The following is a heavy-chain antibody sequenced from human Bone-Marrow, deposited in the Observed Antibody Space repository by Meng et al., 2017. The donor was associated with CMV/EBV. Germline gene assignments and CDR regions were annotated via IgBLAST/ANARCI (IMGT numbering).Heavy chain of an antibody. CDR1: GGTFSSYA. V-gene: IGHV1-69*06. CDR3: ATDQSRVRYSSSTYYYYGMDV. CDR2: IIPIFGTA. J-gene: IGHJ6*02. D-gene: IGHD6-6*01. Sequence: SVKVSCKASGGTFSSYAISWVRQAPGQGLEWMGGIIPIFGTANYAQKFQGRVTMTEDTSTDTAYMELSSLRSEDTAVYYCATDQSRVRYSSSTYYYYGMDVWGQGTTATVSS.